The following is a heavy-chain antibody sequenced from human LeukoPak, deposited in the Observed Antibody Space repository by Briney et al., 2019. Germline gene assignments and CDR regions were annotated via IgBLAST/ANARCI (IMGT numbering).Heavy chain of an antibody. CDR2: VDPEDGET. J-gene: IGHJ3*02. CDR3: ATARRFFAGNGGAFDI. D-gene: IGHD3-3*01. Sequence: ASVKISCKVSGYTFTDYYMHWVQQAPGKGLEWMGLVDPEDGETIYAEKFQGRVTITADTSTDTAYMELSSLRSEDTAVYYCATARRFFAGNGGAFDIRGQGTMVTVSS. CDR1: GYTFTDYY. V-gene: IGHV1-69-2*01.